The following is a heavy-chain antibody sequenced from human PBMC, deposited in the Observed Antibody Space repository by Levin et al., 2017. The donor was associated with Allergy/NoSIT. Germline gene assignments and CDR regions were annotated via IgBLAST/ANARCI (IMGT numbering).Heavy chain of an antibody. V-gene: IGHV1-18*01. Sequence: ASVKVSCQTSGYTFTTYGITWIRQAPGQGLEWLGWISPYNGDTNYVQNLQGRLTITTDTSTSTAYMDLRSLRSDDTAVYFCARGPTLRYSGGWYPLDYWAQGTRVTAPS. CDR3: ARGPTLRYSGGWYPLDY. D-gene: IGHD6-19*01. CDR1: GYTFTTYG. CDR2: ISPYNGDT. J-gene: IGHJ4*02.